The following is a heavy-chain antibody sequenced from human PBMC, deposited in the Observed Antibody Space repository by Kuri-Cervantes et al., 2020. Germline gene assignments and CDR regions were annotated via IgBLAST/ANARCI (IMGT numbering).Heavy chain of an antibody. V-gene: IGHV3-19*01. CDR2: VSWNGSRT. J-gene: IGHJ4*02. CDR3: ARDRRRGDYIYYFDY. D-gene: IGHD4-11*01. CDR1: GFTFSNSD. Sequence: GGSLRLSCAASGFTFSNSDMNWVRQAPGKGLEWVSGVSWNGSRTHYADSVKGRFIISGDNSKNTLYLQMNSLRAEDTAVYYCARDRRRGDYIYYFDYWGQGTLVTVSS.